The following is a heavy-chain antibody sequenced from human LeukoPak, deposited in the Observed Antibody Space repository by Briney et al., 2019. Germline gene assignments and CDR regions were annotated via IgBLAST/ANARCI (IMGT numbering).Heavy chain of an antibody. D-gene: IGHD3-22*01. Sequence: PGGSLRLSCAASGFTFSSHWMHWVRQAPGKGLVWVSRIDKDGSSTIYADSVRGRFTISRDNAKNTLYLQMNSLRAEDTAVYYCARDNYDSSGYYFDWGQGTLVTVSS. CDR3: ARDNYDSSGYYFD. J-gene: IGHJ4*02. CDR1: GFTFSSHW. V-gene: IGHV3-74*01. CDR2: IDKDGSST.